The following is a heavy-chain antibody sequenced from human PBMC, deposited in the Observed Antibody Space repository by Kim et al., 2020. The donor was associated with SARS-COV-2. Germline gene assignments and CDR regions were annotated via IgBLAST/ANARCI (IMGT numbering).Heavy chain of an antibody. Sequence: KGRFTISRDDSKNTAYLQMNSLKTEDTAVYYCSSARASIAAAADGDGMDVWGQGTTVTVSS. CDR3: SSARASIAAAADGDGMDV. J-gene: IGHJ6*02. D-gene: IGHD6-13*01. V-gene: IGHV3-73*01.